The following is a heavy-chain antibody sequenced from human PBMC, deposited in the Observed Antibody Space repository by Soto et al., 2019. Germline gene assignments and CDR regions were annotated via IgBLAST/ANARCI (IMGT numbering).Heavy chain of an antibody. D-gene: IGHD5-12*01. CDR2: IYYSGST. Sequence: SETLSLTCTVSGGSISSSSYYWGWIRQPPGKGLEWIGSIYYSGSTYYNPSLKSRVTISVDTSKNQFSLKLSSVTAADTAVYYCASEGHSGYDYVLFRSPYYYYGMDVWGQGTTVTVSS. V-gene: IGHV4-39*01. CDR1: GGSISSSSYY. CDR3: ASEGHSGYDYVLFRSPYYYYGMDV. J-gene: IGHJ6*02.